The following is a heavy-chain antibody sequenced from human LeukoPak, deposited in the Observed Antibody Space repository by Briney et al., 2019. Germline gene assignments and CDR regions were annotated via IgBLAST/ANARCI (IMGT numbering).Heavy chain of an antibody. V-gene: IGHV3-30-3*01. D-gene: IGHD6-19*01. CDR3: ARESLSSGSFDY. CDR2: ISYDGSNK. Sequence: GRSLRLSCAASGFTFSSYAMHWVRQAPGKGLEWVAVISYDGSNKYYADSVKGRFTISRDNSKNTLYLQMNSLRAEDTAVYYCARESLSSGSFDYWGKGTLVTVSS. CDR1: GFTFSSYA. J-gene: IGHJ4*02.